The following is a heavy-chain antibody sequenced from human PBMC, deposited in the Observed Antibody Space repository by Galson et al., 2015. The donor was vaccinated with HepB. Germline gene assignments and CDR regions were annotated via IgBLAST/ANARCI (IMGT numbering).Heavy chain of an antibody. CDR1: GLTFSGYS. D-gene: IGHD5-24*01. CDR3: VRDDNWAFDI. Sequence: SLRLSCAASGLTFSGYSMNWFRQAPGKGLEWVSYITYSSGDKRYGDSAEGRFTISRDNAKNSLYLQINGLRAEDTAIYYCVRDDNWAFDIWGQGTMVTVSS. CDR2: ITYSSGDK. J-gene: IGHJ3*02. V-gene: IGHV3-48*01.